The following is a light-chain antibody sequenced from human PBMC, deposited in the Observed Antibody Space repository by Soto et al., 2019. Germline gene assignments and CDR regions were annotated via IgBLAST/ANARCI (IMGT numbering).Light chain of an antibody. V-gene: IGKV1-5*03. Sequence: DIQMTQSPSTLSASVGDRVTITCRASQSISNWLAWYQQKPGKAPKLLIYKASRIEDGVPSRFSGSGSGTEFTLTISSLQPDDFATDYCQHYYSYPSSFGQGTKLEIK. CDR3: QHYYSYPSS. J-gene: IGKJ2*01. CDR1: QSISNW. CDR2: KAS.